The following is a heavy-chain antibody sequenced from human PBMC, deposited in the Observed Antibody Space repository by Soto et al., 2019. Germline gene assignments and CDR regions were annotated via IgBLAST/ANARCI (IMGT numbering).Heavy chain of an antibody. D-gene: IGHD6-13*01. CDR2: ISSSGSTI. J-gene: IGHJ1*01. CDR3: AKDLQQLDQLTAEYFHH. CDR1: GFTFSDYY. Sequence: GGSLRLSCAASGFTFSDYYMSWIRQAPGKGLEWVSYISSSGSTIYYADSVKGRFTISRDNAKNSLYLQMNSLRAEDTAVYYCAKDLQQLDQLTAEYFHHWGQGTLVTVSS. V-gene: IGHV3-11*01.